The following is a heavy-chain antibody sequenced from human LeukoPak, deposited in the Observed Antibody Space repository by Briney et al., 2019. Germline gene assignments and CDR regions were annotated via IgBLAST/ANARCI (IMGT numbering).Heavy chain of an antibody. D-gene: IGHD2-15*01. V-gene: IGHV3-13*04. J-gene: IGHJ6*02. Sequence: GRSLRLSCAASGFTYSNYDMHWVRQAAGRGLEWLSYIGTKHDTNYPDSVRGRFTISRENARASLYLQMNYLRVGDTGVYYCVRAPVGSCRSGGCFSSHLDVWGRGTTVTVSS. CDR3: VRAPVGSCRSGGCFSSHLDV. CDR2: IGTKHDT. CDR1: GFTYSNYD.